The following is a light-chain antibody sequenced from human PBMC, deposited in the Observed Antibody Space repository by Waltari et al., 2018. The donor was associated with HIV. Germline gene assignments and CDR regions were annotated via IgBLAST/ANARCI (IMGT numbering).Light chain of an antibody. Sequence: QSALTQPASVSGSPGQSITISCTGTSSDVGGYNYVSWYQQHPGKAPKLMIYDVSNRPAGVSDRFAGSKSGNTASLTISGLQAEEEAEYYCSSYTSSSTLVVGGGTKLTVL. CDR2: DVS. CDR3: SSYTSSSTLV. V-gene: IGLV2-14*01. J-gene: IGLJ2*01. CDR1: SSDVGGYNY.